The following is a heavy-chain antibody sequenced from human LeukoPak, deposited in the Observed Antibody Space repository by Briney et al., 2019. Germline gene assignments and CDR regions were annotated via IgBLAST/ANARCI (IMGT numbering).Heavy chain of an antibody. CDR3: ARVKSYYYDTSDKDAFDI. Sequence: ASVKVSCKASGYTFTSYGISWVRQAPGQGLEWMGWISAYNGNTNYAQKLQGRATMTTDTSTSTAYMELRSLRSDDTAVYYCARVKSYYYDTSDKDAFDIWGQGTMVTVSS. V-gene: IGHV1-18*01. CDR2: ISAYNGNT. J-gene: IGHJ3*02. CDR1: GYTFTSYG. D-gene: IGHD3-22*01.